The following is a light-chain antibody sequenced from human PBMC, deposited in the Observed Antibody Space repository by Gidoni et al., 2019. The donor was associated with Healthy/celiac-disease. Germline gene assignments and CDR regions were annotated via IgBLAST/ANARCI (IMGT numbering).Light chain of an antibody. CDR2: DAS. Sequence: EIVLTQSPATLSLSPGERATLSCRASQSVSSYLAWYQQKPGQAPRLLIDDASNRATGIPARFSGSGSGPDFTLTISSLEPEDFAVYYCQQRSNWPPMYTFGQGTKLEIK. J-gene: IGKJ2*01. CDR1: QSVSSY. V-gene: IGKV3-11*01. CDR3: QQRSNWPPMYT.